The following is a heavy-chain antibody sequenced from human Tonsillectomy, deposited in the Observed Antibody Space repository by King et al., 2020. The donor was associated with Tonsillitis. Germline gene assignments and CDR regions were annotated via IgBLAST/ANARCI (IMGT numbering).Heavy chain of an antibody. Sequence: QLVQSGGGLVQPGRSLRLSCTASGFTFGDYAMSWVRQAPGKGLEWGGFIRSKADGGTTEYAASGKGRLTISSDDSKSIAYLQGNSLKTEDTAVYYCTRGVRGYSYGYPGAFDIWGQGTMVTVSS. CDR1: GFTFGDYA. D-gene: IGHD5-18*01. CDR2: IRSKADGGTT. J-gene: IGHJ3*02. CDR3: TRGVRGYSYGYPGAFDI. V-gene: IGHV3-49*04.